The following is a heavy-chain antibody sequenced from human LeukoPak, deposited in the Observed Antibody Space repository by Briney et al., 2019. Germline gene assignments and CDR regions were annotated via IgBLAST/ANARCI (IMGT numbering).Heavy chain of an antibody. Sequence: ASVKVSCKASGYTFTSYGISWVRQAPGQGLEWMGWISAYNGNTNYAQKLQGRVTMTTDTSTSTAYMELRSLRSDDTAVYYYARDRIKDLWSGYLGVFDYWGQGTLVTVSS. CDR3: ARDRIKDLWSGYLGVFDY. V-gene: IGHV1-18*01. J-gene: IGHJ4*02. CDR2: ISAYNGNT. D-gene: IGHD3-3*01. CDR1: GYTFTSYG.